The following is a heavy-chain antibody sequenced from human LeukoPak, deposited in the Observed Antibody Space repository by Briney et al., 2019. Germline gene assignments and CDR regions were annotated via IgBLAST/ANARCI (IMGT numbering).Heavy chain of an antibody. CDR2: IYYSGST. CDR3: AKGGVIQLWLVGDLYYFDY. J-gene: IGHJ4*02. V-gene: IGHV4-59*03. CDR1: GDSISTYY. Sequence: PSETLSLTCTVSGDSISTYYWSWIRQPPGKGLEWIGYIYYSGSTNYNPSLAGRVTISADTSKSQLSLRLSSVTAADTAVYYCAKGGVIQLWLVGDLYYFDYWGQGTLVTVSS. D-gene: IGHD5-18*01.